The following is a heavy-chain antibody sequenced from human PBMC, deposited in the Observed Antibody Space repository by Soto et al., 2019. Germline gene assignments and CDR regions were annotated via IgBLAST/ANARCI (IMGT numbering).Heavy chain of an antibody. Sequence: ASVKVSCKASGGTFSSYTISWVRQAPGQGLEWMGRIIPILGIANYAQKFQGRVTITADKSTSTAYMELSSLRSEDTAVYYCARGPCTNGVCYMDYYYYYMAVWGKGTTVTVSS. D-gene: IGHD2-8*01. CDR2: IIPILGIA. CDR1: GGTFSSYT. J-gene: IGHJ6*03. V-gene: IGHV1-69*02. CDR3: ARGPCTNGVCYMDYYYYYMAV.